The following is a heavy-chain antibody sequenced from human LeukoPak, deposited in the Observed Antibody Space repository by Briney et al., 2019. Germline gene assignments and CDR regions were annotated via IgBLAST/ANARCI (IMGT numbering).Heavy chain of an antibody. CDR2: ISGSGDST. Sequence: GGSLRLSCATPRFTFSSYAVSWVRQAPGKGLEWVSVISGSGDSTYYADSVKGRFTISRDNSKDTLYLQMNSLRAEDTAVYYCAKVVDTAMEGTFDYWGQGTLVTVSS. CDR1: RFTFSSYA. D-gene: IGHD5-18*01. V-gene: IGHV3-23*01. CDR3: AKVVDTAMEGTFDY. J-gene: IGHJ4*02.